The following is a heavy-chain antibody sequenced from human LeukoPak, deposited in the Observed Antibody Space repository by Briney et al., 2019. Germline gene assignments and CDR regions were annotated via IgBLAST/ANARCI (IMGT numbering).Heavy chain of an antibody. CDR1: GGSISSYY. J-gene: IGHJ3*02. CDR2: IYTSGST. V-gene: IGHV4-4*07. Sequence: SETLSLTCTVSGGSISSYYWSWIRQPAGKGLEWIGRIYTSGSTNYNPSLKSRVTMSVDTSKNQFSLKLSSVTAADTAVYYCARDQYHPLGVAFDIWGQGTMVTVSS. CDR3: ARDQYHPLGVAFDI. D-gene: IGHD2-2*01.